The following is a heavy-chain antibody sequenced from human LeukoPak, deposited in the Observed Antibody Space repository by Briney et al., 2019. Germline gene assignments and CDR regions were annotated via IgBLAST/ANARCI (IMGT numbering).Heavy chain of an antibody. CDR3: ATEGGNPYYYDSSGYYDEW. Sequence: ASVKVSCKASGGTFSSYAISWVRQAPGQGLEWMGGIIPIFGTANYAQKFQGRVTITADESTSTAYMELSSLRSEDTAVYYCATEGGNPYYYDSSGYYDEWWGQGTLVTVSS. D-gene: IGHD3-22*01. J-gene: IGHJ4*02. CDR1: GGTFSSYA. CDR2: IIPIFGTA. V-gene: IGHV1-69*13.